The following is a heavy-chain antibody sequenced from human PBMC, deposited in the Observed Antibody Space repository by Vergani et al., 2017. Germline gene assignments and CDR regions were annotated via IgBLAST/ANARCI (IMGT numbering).Heavy chain of an antibody. V-gene: IGHV5-51*03. CDR2: IYPYDSDT. CDR1: GYSFTNYW. J-gene: IGHJ4*02. Sequence: EVQLVQSGAEVKKPGESLKISCQGSGYSFTNYWIGWVRQMPGKGLEWMGIIYPYDSDTRYSPSFQGQVTISAAKFISTAYLQWNSLKASYTAMYYCARLGYCSSGRCYPDDYWGQGTLVTVSS. D-gene: IGHD2-15*01. CDR3: ARLGYCSSGRCYPDDY.